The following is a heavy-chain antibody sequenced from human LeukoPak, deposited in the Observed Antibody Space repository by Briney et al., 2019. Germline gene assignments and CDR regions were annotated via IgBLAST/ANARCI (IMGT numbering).Heavy chain of an antibody. Sequence: SETLSLTCTVSGGSISSYYWSWIRQPPGKGLEWIGYIYYSGSTNYNPSLKSRVTISVDTSKNQFSLKLSSVTAADTAVYYCARGKEYCSGGSCSRYYYYGMDVWGQGTTVTVSS. J-gene: IGHJ6*02. CDR2: IYYSGST. CDR3: ARGKEYCSGGSCSRYYYYGMDV. CDR1: GGSISSYY. V-gene: IGHV4-59*12. D-gene: IGHD2-15*01.